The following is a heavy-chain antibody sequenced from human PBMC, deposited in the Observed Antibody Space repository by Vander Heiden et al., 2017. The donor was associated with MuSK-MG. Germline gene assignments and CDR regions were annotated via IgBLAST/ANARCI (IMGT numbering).Heavy chain of an antibody. CDR2: IYYSGST. CDR1: GGSISSSSYY. CDR3: ARRPIAARPYRDDY. V-gene: IGHV4-39*01. J-gene: IGHJ4*02. Sequence: QLQLQESGPGLVKPSEPLSLTCTVSGGSISSSSYYWGWIRQPPGKGLEWIGSIYYSGSTYYNPSLKSRVTISVDTSKNQFSLKLSSVTAADTAVYYCARRPIAARPYRDDYWGQGTLVTVSS. D-gene: IGHD6-6*01.